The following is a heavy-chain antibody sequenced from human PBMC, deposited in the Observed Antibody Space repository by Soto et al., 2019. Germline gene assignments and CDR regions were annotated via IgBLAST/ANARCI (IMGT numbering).Heavy chain of an antibody. J-gene: IGHJ4*02. D-gene: IGHD2-15*01. Sequence: GASVKVSCTASGYTFTSYAMHWVRQAPGQRLEWMGWINAGNGNTKYSQKFQGRVTATKDTSASTAYMELTSLRSEDTAVYYCARDLGGWPDYWGQGTLVTVSS. V-gene: IGHV1-3*01. CDR2: INAGNGNT. CDR1: GYTFTSYA. CDR3: ARDLGGWPDY.